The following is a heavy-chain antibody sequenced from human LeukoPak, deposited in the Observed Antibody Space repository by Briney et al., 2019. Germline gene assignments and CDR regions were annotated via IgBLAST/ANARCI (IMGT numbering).Heavy chain of an antibody. V-gene: IGHV5-51*01. J-gene: IGHJ4*02. Sequence: GESLKISCKGYGYSFANYWIAWVRQMPGKGLECMGIIYPDDSDVRHGPSYQGQVTISGDKSISTVYLQWSSLKASDTAMYYCARQGAHGSSWYNDWGQGTLVTVSS. CDR2: IYPDDSDV. CDR3: ARQGAHGSSWYND. CDR1: GYSFANYW. D-gene: IGHD6-13*01.